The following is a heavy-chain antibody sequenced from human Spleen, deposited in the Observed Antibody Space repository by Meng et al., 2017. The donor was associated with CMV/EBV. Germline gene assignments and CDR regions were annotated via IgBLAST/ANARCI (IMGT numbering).Heavy chain of an antibody. CDR1: GGTFSSYA. CDR2: IIPLLNIP. CDR3: ARVGSSGWSNYFDY. V-gene: IGHV1-69*05. Sequence: KASGGTFSSYAISWVRQAPGQGLEWMGGIIPLLNIPNYAQRFQGRVTITTDESTSTAYMELSSLRSEDTAVYYCARVGSSGWSNYFDYWGQGTLVTVSS. J-gene: IGHJ4*02. D-gene: IGHD6-19*01.